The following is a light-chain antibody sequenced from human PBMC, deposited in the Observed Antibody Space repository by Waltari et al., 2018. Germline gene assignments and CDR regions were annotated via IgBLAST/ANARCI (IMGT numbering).Light chain of an antibody. CDR3: QQYGTPQGYI. CDR1: PRVSSNY. CDR2: GAS. J-gene: IGKJ2*01. Sequence: EIVLTQSPGTLSLSPGETATLSCRANPRVSSNYFAWYQKKAGQSPRLLIYGASNRASGVPDRFSGRVSGAEFTLTISRLDPEDFAVYYCQQYGTPQGYIFGQGTKVDI. V-gene: IGKV3-20*01.